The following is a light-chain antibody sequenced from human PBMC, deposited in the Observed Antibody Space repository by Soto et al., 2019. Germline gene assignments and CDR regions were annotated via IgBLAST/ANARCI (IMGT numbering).Light chain of an antibody. V-gene: IGKV3D-15*01. CDR2: GAS. Sequence: EIVMTQSPATLSVSPGERATLSCRASQSLSSNLAWYQQKPGQAPRLLIFGASTRATGIPDRFSGSGSGTDFTLTISRLEPEDFAVYYCQHYYTSYTTFGQGTKVDIK. CDR3: QHYYTSYTT. J-gene: IGKJ1*01. CDR1: QSLSSN.